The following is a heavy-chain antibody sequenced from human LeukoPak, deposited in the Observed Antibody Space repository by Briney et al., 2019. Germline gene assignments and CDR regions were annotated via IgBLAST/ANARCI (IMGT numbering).Heavy chain of an antibody. J-gene: IGHJ6*03. D-gene: IGHD3-22*01. Sequence: SETLSLTCTVSGGSISSSSYYWGWIRQPPGKGLEWIGSIYYSGSTYYNPSLKSRVTISVDTSKNQFSLKLSSVTAADTAVYYCARANGYYQNYYYYYMDVWGKGTTVTVSS. V-gene: IGHV4-39*07. CDR1: GGSISSSSYY. CDR2: IYYSGST. CDR3: ARANGYYQNYYYYYMDV.